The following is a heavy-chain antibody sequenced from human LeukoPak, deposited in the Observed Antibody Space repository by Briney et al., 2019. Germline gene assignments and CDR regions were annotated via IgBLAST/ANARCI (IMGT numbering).Heavy chain of an antibody. CDR3: ARDGGGGGSYPDY. J-gene: IGHJ4*02. V-gene: IGHV3-30*04. Sequence: PGRSLRLSCAASGFTFSSYIMHWVRQAPGKGLEWVAVMSNDGNYYADSEKGRFTISRDNSKNTLYLQMNSLRPEDTAVYYCARDGGGGGSYPDYWGQGTLVTVSS. CDR1: GFTFSSYI. CDR2: MSNDGN. D-gene: IGHD1-26*01.